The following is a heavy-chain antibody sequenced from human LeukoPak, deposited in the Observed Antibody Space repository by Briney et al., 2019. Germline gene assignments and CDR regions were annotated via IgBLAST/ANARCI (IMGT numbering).Heavy chain of an antibody. D-gene: IGHD3-22*01. CDR3: AREVVIAFTD. V-gene: IGHV3-30-3*01. J-gene: IGHJ4*02. Sequence: QPGRSLRLSCAASGFTFSSYAMHWVRQAPGKRLEWVAVISYDGSNKYYADSVKGRFTISRDNSKNTLYLQMNGLRAEDTAVYYCAREVVIAFTDWGQGTLVTVSS. CDR1: GFTFSSYA. CDR2: ISYDGSNK.